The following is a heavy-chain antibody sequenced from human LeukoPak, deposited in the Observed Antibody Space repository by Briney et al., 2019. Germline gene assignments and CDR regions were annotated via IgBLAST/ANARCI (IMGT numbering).Heavy chain of an antibody. CDR3: ATSYYDSSGRDLGF. D-gene: IGHD3-22*01. CDR2: INPNSGVT. Sequence: ASVKVSCKASGYTFTGYYMHWVRQAPGQGLEWMGCINPNSGVTNYAQKFQGRVTMTRDTSISTAYMELSRLRSDDTAVFYCATSYYDSSGRDLGFWGQGTLVTVSS. J-gene: IGHJ4*02. V-gene: IGHV1-2*02. CDR1: GYTFTGYY.